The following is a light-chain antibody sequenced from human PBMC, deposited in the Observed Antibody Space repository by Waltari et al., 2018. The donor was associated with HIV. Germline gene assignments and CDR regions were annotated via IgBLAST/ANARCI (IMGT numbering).Light chain of an antibody. Sequence: QSVLTQPPSASGTPGQRVHISCSGSSSNIGINYVSCYQQLPGTAPKLLIYRNNQRPSGVPDRFSGSKSGTSASLAISGLRSDDEGDYYCAAWDDSLSGVIFGGGTKLTVL. V-gene: IGLV1-47*01. CDR3: AAWDDSLSGVI. CDR2: RNN. CDR1: SSNIGINY. J-gene: IGLJ2*01.